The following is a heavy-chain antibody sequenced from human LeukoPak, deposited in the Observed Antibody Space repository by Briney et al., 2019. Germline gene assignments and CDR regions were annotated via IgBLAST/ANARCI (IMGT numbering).Heavy chain of an antibody. Sequence: WASVKVSCKASGGTFSSYAISWVRQAPGQGLEWMGGIIPIFGTANYAQKFQGRVTITADESTSTAYMELSSLRSEDTAVYYCARDGGYSYGYPEYYDSSGYYYFDYWGQGTLVTVSS. CDR3: ARDGGYSYGYPEYYDSSGYYYFDY. CDR1: GGTFSSYA. CDR2: IIPIFGTA. V-gene: IGHV1-69*13. J-gene: IGHJ4*02. D-gene: IGHD3-22*01.